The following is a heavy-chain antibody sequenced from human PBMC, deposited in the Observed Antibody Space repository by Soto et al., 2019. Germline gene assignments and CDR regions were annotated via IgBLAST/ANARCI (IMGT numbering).Heavy chain of an antibody. J-gene: IGHJ3*02. V-gene: IGHV3-74*01. CDR2: INSDGSST. CDR3: ARPLGYCSSTSCYDAFDI. CDR1: GFTFSSYW. D-gene: IGHD2-2*01. Sequence: GGSLRLSCAASGFTFSSYWMHWVRQAPGKGLVWVSRINSDGSSTSYADSVKGRFTISRDNAKNTLYLQMNSLRAEDTAVYYCARPLGYCSSTSCYDAFDIWGQGTMVTVSS.